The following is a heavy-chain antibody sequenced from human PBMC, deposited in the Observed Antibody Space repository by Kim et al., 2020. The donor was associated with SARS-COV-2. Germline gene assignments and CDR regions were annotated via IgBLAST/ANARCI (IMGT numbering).Heavy chain of an antibody. CDR2: VSSTGRT. CDR1: GGSVNSDDYF. V-gene: IGHV4-61*08. Sequence: SETLSLTCTVSGGSVNSDDYFWSWIRQSPGKGLEWIAYVSSTGRTNSNPSLKRRITTSLDTSKNQFSLRLTSVTAADTAVYYCARGPSDIRVSGLLDFWGRGTLVTVSS. CDR3: ARGPSDIRVSGLLDF. J-gene: IGHJ4*02. D-gene: IGHD2-15*01.